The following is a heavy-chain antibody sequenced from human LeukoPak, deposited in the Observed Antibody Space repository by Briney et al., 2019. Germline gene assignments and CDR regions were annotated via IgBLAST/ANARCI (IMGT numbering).Heavy chain of an antibody. Sequence: SETLSLTCTVSGGSISSSSYYWGWNRQPPGKGLEWIGSIYYSGSTYYNPSLKSRVTISVDTSKNQFSLKLSSVTAADTAVYYCARVGGSYYYYYYYMDVWGKGTTVTVSS. V-gene: IGHV4-39*07. CDR1: GGSISSSSYY. J-gene: IGHJ6*03. CDR2: IYYSGST. D-gene: IGHD1-26*01. CDR3: ARVGGSYYYYYYYMDV.